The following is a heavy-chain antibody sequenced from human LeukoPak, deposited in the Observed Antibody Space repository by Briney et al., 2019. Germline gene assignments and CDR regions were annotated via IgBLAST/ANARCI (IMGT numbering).Heavy chain of an antibody. J-gene: IGHJ5*02. Sequence: GASVKVSCKASGYIFNTNGISWVRQAPGQGLEWMGWISAYNGNTNYAQKLQGRVTMTTDTSTSTAYMELRSLRSDDTAVYYCARKGLASGRGPAWFDPWGQGTLVTVSS. CDR2: ISAYNGNT. CDR1: GYIFNTNG. CDR3: ARKGLASGRGPAWFDP. D-gene: IGHD1-26*01. V-gene: IGHV1-18*01.